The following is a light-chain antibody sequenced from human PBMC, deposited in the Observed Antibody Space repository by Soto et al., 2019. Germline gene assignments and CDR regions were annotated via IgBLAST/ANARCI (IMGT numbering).Light chain of an antibody. CDR2: SDN. J-gene: IGLJ1*01. CDR3: QSYGSSLSGSYV. Sequence: QSVLTQPPSVSGAPGQRVTISCTGSSSNIGAGYEVHWYQQLPGTAPKLLIYSDNNRPSGVPDRFSGSKSGTSASLAITGLQAEDEADYYCQSYGSSLSGSYVFGTGTKLTVL. V-gene: IGLV1-40*01. CDR1: SSNIGAGYE.